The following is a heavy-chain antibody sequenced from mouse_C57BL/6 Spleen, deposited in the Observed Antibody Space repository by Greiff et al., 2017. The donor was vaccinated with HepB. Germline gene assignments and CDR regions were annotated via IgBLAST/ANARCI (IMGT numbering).Heavy chain of an antibody. Sequence: VQLQQSGPELVKPGASVKISCKASGYTFTDYYMNWVKQSHGKSLEWIGDINPNNGGTSYNQKFKGKATLTVDKSSSTAYMELRSLTSEDSAVYYCARSLAQAWFAYWGQGTLVTVSA. V-gene: IGHV1-26*01. CDR2: INPNNGGT. CDR1: GYTFTDYY. D-gene: IGHD6-2*01. J-gene: IGHJ3*01. CDR3: ARSLAQAWFAY.